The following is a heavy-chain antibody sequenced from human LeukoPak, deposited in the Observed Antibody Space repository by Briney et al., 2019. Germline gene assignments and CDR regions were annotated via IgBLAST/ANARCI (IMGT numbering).Heavy chain of an antibody. V-gene: IGHV3-21*01. CDR3: ASQSPRYCSGGSCYSRP. D-gene: IGHD2-15*01. CDR1: GFTFSSYG. Sequence: PGGSPRLSCAASGFTFSSYGMHWVRQAPGKGLEWVSSISSSSSYIYYADSVKGRFTISRDNAKNSLYLQMNSLRAEDTAVYYCASQSPRYCSGGSCYSRPWGQGTLVTVSS. CDR2: ISSSSSYI. J-gene: IGHJ5*02.